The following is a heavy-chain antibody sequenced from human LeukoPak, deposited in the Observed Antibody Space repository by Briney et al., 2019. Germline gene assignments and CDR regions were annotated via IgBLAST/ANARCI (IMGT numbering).Heavy chain of an antibody. V-gene: IGHV3-21*01. CDR2: ISSSSSYI. CDR1: GFTFSSYS. D-gene: IGHD6-13*01. J-gene: IGHJ4*02. Sequence: GGSLRLSCAASGFTFSSYSMNWVRQAPGKGLEWVSSISSSSSYIYYADSVKGRFTISRDNAKNSLYLQMNSLRAEDTAVYYCARVFGAAAGFDYWGQGTLVTVSS. CDR3: ARVFGAAAGFDY.